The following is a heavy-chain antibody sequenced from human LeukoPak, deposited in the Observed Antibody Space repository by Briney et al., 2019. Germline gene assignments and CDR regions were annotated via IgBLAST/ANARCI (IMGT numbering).Heavy chain of an antibody. Sequence: PGGSLRLSCAASGFTFDEYGMSWVRQPPGKGLEWVSVISWSGGSTGYGDSVKGRFTISRDNAKNSLYLQMNSLRAEDTALYYCARGVSRGYSYGGGYWGQGTQVTVSS. CDR3: ARGVSRGYSYGGGY. CDR1: GFTFDEYG. D-gene: IGHD5-18*01. CDR2: ISWSGGST. J-gene: IGHJ4*02. V-gene: IGHV3-20*04.